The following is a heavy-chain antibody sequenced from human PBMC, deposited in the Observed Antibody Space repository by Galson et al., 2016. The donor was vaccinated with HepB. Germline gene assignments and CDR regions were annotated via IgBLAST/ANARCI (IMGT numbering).Heavy chain of an antibody. D-gene: IGHD3-10*01. V-gene: IGHV3-23*01. CDR1: GFTFSNYA. Sequence: SLRLSCAASGFTFSNYAMSWVRQAPGKGLEWVSAISGSGGSTYYADSVKGRFTISRDNSKNTLYLQINSLRAEDTAVYYCAKWATSGSLSSYYYHGMDVWGQGTTVTVSS. CDR2: ISGSGGST. CDR3: AKWATSGSLSSYYYHGMDV. J-gene: IGHJ6*02.